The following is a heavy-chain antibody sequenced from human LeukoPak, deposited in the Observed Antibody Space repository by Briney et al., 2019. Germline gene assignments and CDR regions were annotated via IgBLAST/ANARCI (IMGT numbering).Heavy chain of an antibody. CDR2: ISGSGGST. J-gene: IGHJ5*02. CDR1: GFTFSSYA. D-gene: IGHD3-22*01. V-gene: IGHV3-23*01. CDR3: AKGDYYDSSGYYYGFDP. Sequence: GGSLRLSCAASGFTFSSYAMSWVRQPPGKGLEWVSAISGSGGSTYYADSVKGRFTISRDNSKNTLYVQMNSLRAEDTAVYYCAKGDYYDSSGYYYGFDPWGQGTLVTVSS.